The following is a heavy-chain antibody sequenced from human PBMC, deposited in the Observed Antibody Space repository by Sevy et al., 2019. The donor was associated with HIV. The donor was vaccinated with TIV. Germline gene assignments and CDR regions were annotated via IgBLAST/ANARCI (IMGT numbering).Heavy chain of an antibody. V-gene: IGHV3-48*02. CDR1: GFTFSSYS. D-gene: IGHD3-10*01. J-gene: IGHJ5*02. CDR3: ARSDYYGSGSDYNWFDP. Sequence: GGSLRLSCAASGFTFSSYSMNWVRQAPGKGLEWVSYISSSSSTIYYADSVKGRFTISRDNAKNSLYLQMNSMRDEDTAVYYCARSDYYGSGSDYNWFDPWGQGTLVTVSS. CDR2: ISSSSSTI.